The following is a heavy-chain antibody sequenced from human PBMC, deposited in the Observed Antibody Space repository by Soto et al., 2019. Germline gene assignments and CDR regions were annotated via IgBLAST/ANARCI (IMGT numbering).Heavy chain of an antibody. CDR3: ARDPYYYPSGGVY. D-gene: IGHD3-10*01. J-gene: IGHJ4*02. V-gene: IGHV3-53*01. CDR1: GFSVSTNY. Sequence: SGGSLRLSCAASGFSVSTNYMSWVRQAPGKGLEWVSVLYSGGGTFYGDSVKGRFTVSRDDSKNTMFLQMNNLRAEDTAMYYCARDPYYYPSGGVYWGQGTLVTVSS. CDR2: LYSGGGT.